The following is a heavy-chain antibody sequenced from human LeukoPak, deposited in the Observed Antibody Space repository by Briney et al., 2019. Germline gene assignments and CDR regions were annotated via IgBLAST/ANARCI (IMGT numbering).Heavy chain of an antibody. J-gene: IGHJ3*02. D-gene: IGHD3-10*01. CDR3: ARAPRRGVIWNAFDI. V-gene: IGHV4-39*07. CDR2: IYYSGST. Sequence: PSETLSLTCTVSGDSISSTNYYWGWIRQPPGKGLEWIGSIYYSGSTYYNPSLESRVTISVDTSKNQFSLKLSSVTAADTAVYYCARAPRRGVIWNAFDIWGQGTMVTVSS. CDR1: GDSISSTNYY.